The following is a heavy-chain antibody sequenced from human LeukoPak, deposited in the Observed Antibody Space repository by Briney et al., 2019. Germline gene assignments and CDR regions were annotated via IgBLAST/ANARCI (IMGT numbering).Heavy chain of an antibody. CDR2: TYHAGHI. Sequence: PSEILSLTCGVFGGSISSENWWNWVRQPPGKGLEWIGETYHAGHINYNPSLKSRVTISMDKSKNQLYLKVTSVTAADTAVYYCARGGGYYFDYWGQGILVAVSS. CDR3: ARGGGYYFDY. CDR1: GGSISSENW. V-gene: IGHV4-4*02. J-gene: IGHJ4*02. D-gene: IGHD5-12*01.